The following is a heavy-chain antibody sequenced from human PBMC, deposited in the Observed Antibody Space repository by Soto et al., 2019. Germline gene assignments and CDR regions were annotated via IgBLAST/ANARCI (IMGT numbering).Heavy chain of an antibody. V-gene: IGHV2-5*02. CDR1: GFSFSTTGVG. CDR2: IYWDDDK. D-gene: IGHD3-22*01. CDR3: AHLPEITLIAGAFDI. J-gene: IGHJ3*02. Sequence: QITLKESGPTLVKPTQTLTLTCTFSGFSFSTTGVGVGWIRQPPGKALEWLALIYWDDDKRYSPSLKSRLTLXKDTSKNQVVLTMTNIDPVDTATYYRAHLPEITLIAGAFDIWGQGTMVTVSS.